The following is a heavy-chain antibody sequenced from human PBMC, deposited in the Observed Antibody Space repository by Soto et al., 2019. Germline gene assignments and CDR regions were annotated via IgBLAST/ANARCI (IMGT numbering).Heavy chain of an antibody. Sequence: EVHLVESGGGSVQPGGSLRLSCAGSGFAFSSYWIHWVRQVPGKGLVWVSRINSDGSTTSYADSVRGRFTISRDNAKDTLYLQMNSLRAEDTALYYCARVGQGRYYFDYWGLGTLVTVSS. J-gene: IGHJ4*02. CDR1: GFAFSSYW. V-gene: IGHV3-74*01. CDR3: ARVGQGRYYFDY. CDR2: INSDGSTT.